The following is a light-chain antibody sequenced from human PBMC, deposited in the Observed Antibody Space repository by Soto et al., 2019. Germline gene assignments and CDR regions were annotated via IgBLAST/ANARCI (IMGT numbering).Light chain of an antibody. CDR2: EGS. CDR3: CSYAGRGVV. CDR1: SSDVGSYNL. J-gene: IGLJ2*01. V-gene: IGLV2-23*01. Sequence: QSALTQPASVSGSPGQSITISCTGTSSDVGSYNLVSWYQQHPGKAPKLMIYEGSKRPSGVSNRFSGSKSGNTASLTISGLQAVDEADYYCCSYAGRGVVFGGGTKLTVL.